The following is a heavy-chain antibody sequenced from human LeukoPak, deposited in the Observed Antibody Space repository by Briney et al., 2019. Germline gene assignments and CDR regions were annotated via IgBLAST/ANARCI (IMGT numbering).Heavy chain of an antibody. CDR1: GFTLISYW. J-gene: IGHJ6*04. CDR2: IKQDGSEK. V-gene: IGHV3-7*03. CDR3: AREGTRRSMDV. Sequence: GGSLRLSCAASGFTLISYWMSWVRPVPGKGLESVANIKQDGSEKYYVDSVKGRFTVSRDNAKNSLYLQMNSLRAEDTAVYYCAREGTRRSMDVWGKGTTVTVSS. D-gene: IGHD3-10*01.